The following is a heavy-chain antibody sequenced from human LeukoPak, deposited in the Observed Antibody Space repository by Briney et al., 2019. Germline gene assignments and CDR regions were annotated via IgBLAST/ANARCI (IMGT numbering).Heavy chain of an antibody. D-gene: IGHD3-9*01. CDR1: GYSFSSYY. J-gene: IGHJ4*02. V-gene: IGHV5-51*01. CDR2: IDPTDSHT. CDR3: ARRADILTGYSSYDY. Sequence: GESLKISCKGSGYSFSSYYIAWVRRMPGKGLDWMGIIDPTDSHTRYSPSFQGHVTISADKSINAAYLQWSSLKASDTAMYYCARRADILTGYSSYDYRGQGTLVTVSS.